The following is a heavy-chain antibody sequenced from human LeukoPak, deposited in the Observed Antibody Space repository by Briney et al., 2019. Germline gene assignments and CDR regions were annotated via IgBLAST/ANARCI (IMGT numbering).Heavy chain of an antibody. CDR2: ISSSSSYI. V-gene: IGHV3-21*01. D-gene: IGHD4-17*01. CDR1: GIHFKRYT. J-gene: IGHJ4*02. Sequence: GALGLSWGASGIHFKRYTMNGGRQGPGKGLEWVSSISSSSSYIYYADSVKGRFTISRDNAKNSLYLQMNSLRAEGTAVYYCARGYGDLGYWGQGTLVTVSS. CDR3: ARGYGDLGY.